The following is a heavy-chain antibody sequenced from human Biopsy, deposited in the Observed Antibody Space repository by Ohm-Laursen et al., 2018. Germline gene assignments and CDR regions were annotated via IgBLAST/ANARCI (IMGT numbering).Heavy chain of an antibody. J-gene: IGHJ6*02. CDR3: ARDSGILNYGNFKYYHYYGMDV. Sequence: SQTLSFTCTVSGDSVTKYYWSCIRQPPGKGLEWIGHIYYSVMTNYNPSLQSRVSTSVDTSRNQVSLILSSVTAADTAVYYCARDSGILNYGNFKYYHYYGMDVWGQGTMVVVS. CDR2: IYYSVMT. CDR1: GDSVTKYY. D-gene: IGHD4-11*01. V-gene: IGHV4-59*02.